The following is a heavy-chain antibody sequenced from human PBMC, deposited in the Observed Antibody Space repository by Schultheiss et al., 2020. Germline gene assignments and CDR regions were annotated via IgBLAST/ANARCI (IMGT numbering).Heavy chain of an antibody. Sequence: GGSLRLSCAASGFTFSDYVMHWVRQAPGKGLEWMAVIWYDGSDKYYADSVKGRFTISRDNSKNTLYLQMNSLRAEDTAVYYCARGEGAGGYSYGESDYWGQGTLGNVSA. CDR1: GFTFSDYV. CDR2: IWYDGSDK. J-gene: IGHJ4*02. V-gene: IGHV3-33*01. D-gene: IGHD5-18*01. CDR3: ARGEGAGGYSYGESDY.